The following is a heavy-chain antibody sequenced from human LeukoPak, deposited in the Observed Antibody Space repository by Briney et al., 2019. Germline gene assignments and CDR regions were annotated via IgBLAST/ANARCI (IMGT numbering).Heavy chain of an antibody. V-gene: IGHV1-2*02. D-gene: IGHD3-22*01. Sequence: ASVKVSCKASGYTFTGYYMHWVRQAPGQGLEWMGWINPNSGGTNYAQKFQGRVTMTRDTSISTAYMELSRLRSDDTAVYYCARGGGYYDSSGYPFDYWGQGTLVTVSS. CDR2: INPNSGGT. J-gene: IGHJ4*02. CDR3: ARGGGYYDSSGYPFDY. CDR1: GYTFTGYY.